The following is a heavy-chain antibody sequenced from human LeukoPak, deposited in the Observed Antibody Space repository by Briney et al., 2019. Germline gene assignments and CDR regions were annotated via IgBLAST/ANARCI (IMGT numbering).Heavy chain of an antibody. CDR3: ATDQGIY. CDR1: GFTFSRYW. Sequence: PGESLRLSCAASGFTFSRYWMGWVRQAPGKGLEWVAVIWYDGSDKYYADSVKGRFTISRDNSRNTLYLQMNSLRDEDTAVYYCATDQGIYWGQGTLVTVSS. J-gene: IGHJ4*02. CDR2: IWYDGSDK. V-gene: IGHV3-33*08.